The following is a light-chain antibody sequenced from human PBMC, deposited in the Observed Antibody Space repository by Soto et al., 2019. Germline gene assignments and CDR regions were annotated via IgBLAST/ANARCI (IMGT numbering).Light chain of an antibody. Sequence: IQMTQSPSFLSASVGDRVTITCRANRTLAKYLNWYQQKPGKAPNLLIYAASTLQSGVPSRFSGSGSGTDFTLTISSLQLDDFATYYCQQSYNTPLTFGQGTKVDIK. CDR2: AAS. CDR3: QQSYNTPLT. V-gene: IGKV1-39*01. CDR1: RTLAKY. J-gene: IGKJ1*01.